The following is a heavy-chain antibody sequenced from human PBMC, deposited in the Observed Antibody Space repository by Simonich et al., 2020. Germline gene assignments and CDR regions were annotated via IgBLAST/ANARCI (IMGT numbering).Heavy chain of an antibody. CDR2: TNTNTGNP. J-gene: IGHJ3*02. V-gene: IGHV7-4-1*02. Sequence: QVQLVQSGAEVKKPGASVKVSCKASGYTFTGYYMHWVRQAPGQGLEWMGWTNTNTGNPTYAQGFTGRFVFSLDTSVSTAYLQISSLKAEDTAVYYCAREYSSSSGAFDIWGQGTMVTVSS. D-gene: IGHD6-6*01. CDR1: GYTFTGYY. CDR3: AREYSSSSGAFDI.